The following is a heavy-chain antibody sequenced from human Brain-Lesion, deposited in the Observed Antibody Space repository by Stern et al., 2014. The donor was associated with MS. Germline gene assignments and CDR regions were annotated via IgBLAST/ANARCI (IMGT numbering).Heavy chain of an antibody. CDR1: GSTLTELS. CDR2: FDPEDGET. Sequence: VQLLESGAEVKQPGASVKVSCKVSGSTLTELSMHWVRQAPRKGLAWMGGFDPEDGETIYAQKFQGRVTMTEDTSTDTAYMELSSLRSEDTAVYYCATLSPGAGGNYYRHFDYWGQGTLVTVSS. CDR3: ATLSPGAGGNYYRHFDY. D-gene: IGHD1-26*01. J-gene: IGHJ4*02. V-gene: IGHV1-24*01.